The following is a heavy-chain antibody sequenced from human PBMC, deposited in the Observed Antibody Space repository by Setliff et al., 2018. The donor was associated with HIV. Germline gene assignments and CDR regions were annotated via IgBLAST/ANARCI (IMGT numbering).Heavy chain of an antibody. CDR2: SDPQYDET. V-gene: IGHV1-24*01. D-gene: IGHD6-6*01. Sequence: ASVKVSCKVSSSILTQFSMHWVRQAPGKGLEWMGASDPQYDETIYAQRFQGRVTLTEDTSTKTAYMELSSLRSDDTAVYYCARDAPRNTEAAPGYWGQGILVTVSS. CDR1: SSILTQFS. J-gene: IGHJ4*02. CDR3: ARDAPRNTEAAPGY.